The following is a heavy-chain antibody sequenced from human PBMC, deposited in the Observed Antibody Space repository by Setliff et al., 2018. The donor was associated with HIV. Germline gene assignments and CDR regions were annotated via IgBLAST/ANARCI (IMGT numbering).Heavy chain of an antibody. CDR3: ARDREAEGDAFDI. D-gene: IGHD3-10*01. Sequence: SVKVSCKVSGYTFTTYSMHWVRQAPGQRLEWMGGIISMFGTANYAQKFQGRVTITADESTNTAYMELSSLRSEDTAVYYCARDREAEGDAFDIWGQGTMVTVSS. CDR1: GYTFTTYS. CDR2: IISMFGTA. J-gene: IGHJ3*02. V-gene: IGHV1-69*13.